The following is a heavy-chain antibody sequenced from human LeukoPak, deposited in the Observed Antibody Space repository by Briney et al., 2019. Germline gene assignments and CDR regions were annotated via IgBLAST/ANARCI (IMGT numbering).Heavy chain of an antibody. D-gene: IGHD1-26*01. V-gene: IGHV3-30*19. CDR3: ARGSRGTTYYYYYMDV. CDR2: ISFDGNNK. J-gene: IGHJ6*03. Sequence: GGSLRLSCAASGFTFSSYGMHWVRQAPGKGLEWVAVISFDGNNKYYPYSVKGRFTISRDNSKNTLFLQMNSLRPEDAAVYYCARGSRGTTYYYYYMDVWGKGTTVTVSS. CDR1: GFTFSSYG.